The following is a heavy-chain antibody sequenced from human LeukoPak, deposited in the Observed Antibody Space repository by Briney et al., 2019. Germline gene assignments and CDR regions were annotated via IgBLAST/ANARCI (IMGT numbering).Heavy chain of an antibody. CDR1: GFTFGDYA. CDR3: TRAPYGGNSLATY. CDR2: IRSKAYGATT. D-gene: IGHD4-23*01. V-gene: IGHV3-49*04. Sequence: HPGQSLRLSCTASGFTFGDYAMSWVRQAPGKGLEWVGFIRSKAYGATTEYAASVKGRFTISRDDSKSIAYLQMNSLKTEDTAVYYCTRAPYGGNSLATYWGQGTLVTVSS. J-gene: IGHJ4*02.